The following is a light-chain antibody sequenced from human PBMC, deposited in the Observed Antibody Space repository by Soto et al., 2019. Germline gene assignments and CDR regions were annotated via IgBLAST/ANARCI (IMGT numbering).Light chain of an antibody. CDR3: QQYGSSPLT. J-gene: IGKJ4*01. CDR1: QSVSRSY. CDR2: GAS. Sequence: EIVLTQSPGTLSLSPGERATLSCRASQSVSRSYLAWYQQKPGQAPRLLIYGASSRATGIPDRFSGSGSGTGFTLTISRLEPADFVVYYCQQYGSSPLTFGGGTKVDIK. V-gene: IGKV3-20*01.